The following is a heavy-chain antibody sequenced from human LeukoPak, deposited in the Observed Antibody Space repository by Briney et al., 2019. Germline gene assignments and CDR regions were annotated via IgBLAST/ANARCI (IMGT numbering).Heavy chain of an antibody. D-gene: IGHD6-19*01. J-gene: IGHJ4*02. Sequence: GASVKVSCKASGHTFTGYYMHWVRQAPGPGLEWMGWINPNSGGTNHAQKFQGRVSMTRGTSISTAYMELSRLRSDDTAVYYCAQSSGWDSLKYWGQGTLVTVSS. V-gene: IGHV1-2*02. CDR3: AQSSGWDSLKY. CDR1: GHTFTGYY. CDR2: INPNSGGT.